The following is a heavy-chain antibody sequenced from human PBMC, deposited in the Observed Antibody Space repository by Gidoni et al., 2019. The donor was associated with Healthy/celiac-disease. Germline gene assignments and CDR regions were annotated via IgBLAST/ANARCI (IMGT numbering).Heavy chain of an antibody. V-gene: IGHV4-39*01. Sequence: QLQLQESGPGLVKPSETLSLTCTVSGGSISSSSYYWGWIRQPPGKGLEWIGSIYYSGSTYYNPSRKSRVTISVDTSKNQFSLKLSSVTAADTAVYYCARPYYYGSGSYFIYYYYYMDVWGKGTTVTVSS. CDR2: IYYSGST. CDR1: GGSISSSSYY. D-gene: IGHD3-10*01. CDR3: ARPYYYGSGSYFIYYYYYMDV. J-gene: IGHJ6*03.